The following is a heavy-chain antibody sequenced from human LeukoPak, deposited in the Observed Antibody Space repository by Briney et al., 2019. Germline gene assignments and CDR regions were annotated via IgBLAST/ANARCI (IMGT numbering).Heavy chain of an antibody. CDR3: ARDPSGYYPYFDY. V-gene: IGHV4-34*01. D-gene: IGHD3-3*01. Sequence: SETLSLTCAVYGGSFSGYYWSWIRQPPGKGLEWIGEINHSGSTNYNPSLKSRVTISVDMSKNQFSLKLSSVTAADTAVYYCARDPSGYYPYFDYWGQGTLVTVSS. CDR1: GGSFSGYY. J-gene: IGHJ4*02. CDR2: INHSGST.